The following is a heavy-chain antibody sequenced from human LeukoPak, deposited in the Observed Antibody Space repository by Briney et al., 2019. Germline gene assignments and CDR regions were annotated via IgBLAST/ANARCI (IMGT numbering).Heavy chain of an antibody. D-gene: IGHD3-16*02. V-gene: IGHV3-23*01. J-gene: IGHJ4*02. CDR3: AKGEGGSYLSPGCY. CDR1: GFTFSSYA. Sequence: GGSPRLSCAASGFTFSSYAMSWVRQAPGKGLEWVSTISGSGGSTYYADSVKGRFTISRDNSKNTLYLQMNSLRAEDTAVYYCAKGEGGSYLSPGCYSGQGTLVTVSS. CDR2: ISGSGGST.